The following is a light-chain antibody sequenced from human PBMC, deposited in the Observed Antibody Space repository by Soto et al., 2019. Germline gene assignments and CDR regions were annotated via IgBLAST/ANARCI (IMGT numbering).Light chain of an antibody. Sequence: EIVMTQSPATLSVSPGERATLSCRASQSVRSNLAWYQQRPGQAPRLLIDGAFTRATGIPARISGSGSGTDFTLTIISLQSEDSPFYYYQHYNTWPITFGQGTRLEIK. CDR3: QHYNTWPIT. CDR1: QSVRSN. V-gene: IGKV3-15*01. CDR2: GAF. J-gene: IGKJ5*01.